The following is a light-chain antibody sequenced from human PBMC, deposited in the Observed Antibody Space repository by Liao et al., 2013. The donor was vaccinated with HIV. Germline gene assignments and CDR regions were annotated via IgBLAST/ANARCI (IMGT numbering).Light chain of an antibody. CDR3: QVWDSSSNSYV. J-gene: IGLJ1*01. Sequence: SYELTQPPSVSVAPGQTATIACGGNNIATKSVHWYQQRPGQAPILFISYDNNRPSGIPERFSGSNSGNTATLTISGVEXGDEADYYCQVWDSSSNSYVFGTGTKVTVL. V-gene: IGLV3-21*04. CDR2: YDN. CDR1: NIATKS.